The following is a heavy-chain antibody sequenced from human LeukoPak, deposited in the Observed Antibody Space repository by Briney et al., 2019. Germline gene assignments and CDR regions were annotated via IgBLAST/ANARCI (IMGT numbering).Heavy chain of an antibody. CDR2: ISSGSSYI. CDR1: GFTFSSYS. D-gene: IGHD6-19*01. J-gene: IGHJ5*02. CDR3: ARDEAVGWLPNWFDP. V-gene: IGHV3-21*01. Sequence: GGSLRLSCAASGFTFSSYSMNWVRQAPGKGLEWVSSISSGSSYIYYADSVKGRFTISRDNAKNSLYLQMNSLRAEDTAVYYCARDEAVGWLPNWFDPWGQGTLVTVSS.